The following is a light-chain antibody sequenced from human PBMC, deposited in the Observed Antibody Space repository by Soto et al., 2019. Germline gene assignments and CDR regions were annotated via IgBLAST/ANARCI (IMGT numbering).Light chain of an antibody. CDR2: GAS. V-gene: IGKV3-15*01. CDR1: QSVSSN. J-gene: IGKJ2*01. CDR3: QQYNNWPHT. Sequence: EIVMTQSPATLSVSPGERATLSCRASQSVSSNLAWYQQKPGQAPRLLIYGASTRATGIPARFSGSGSGTELPLTISSLQSEDFAVYYCQQYNNWPHTFGQGTTLEIK.